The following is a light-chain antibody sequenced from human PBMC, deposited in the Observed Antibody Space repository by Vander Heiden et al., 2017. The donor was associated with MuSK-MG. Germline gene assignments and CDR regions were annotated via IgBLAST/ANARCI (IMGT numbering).Light chain of an antibody. V-gene: IGLV2-14*03. Sequence: QSALTQPASVSGSLGESITISCTGTSSDIGAYNYVSWYQQPPGTAPKLIIYDVSYRPSGVSTRFSVSKSGTTASLTVSVRLGEDDADYYCLAHRISSDLVFGGGTKLTVL. J-gene: IGLJ3*02. CDR2: DVS. CDR3: LAHRISSDLV. CDR1: SSDIGAYNY.